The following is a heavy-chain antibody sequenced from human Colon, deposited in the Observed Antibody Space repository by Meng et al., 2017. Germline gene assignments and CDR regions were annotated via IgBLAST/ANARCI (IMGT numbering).Heavy chain of an antibody. CDR3: ARNLFGDY. CDR1: GFIFSDYY. Sequence: QLHLVESGGGVVRPGGSLTISCSVSGFIFSDYYMTWIRQAPGKGLEWVSYISSRGGTIHYADSVRGRFTISRDNANNSVFLQMNSLRAEDTAVYYCARNLFGDYWGQGILVTVSS. D-gene: IGHD3-16*01. V-gene: IGHV3-11*01. CDR2: ISSRGGTI. J-gene: IGHJ4*02.